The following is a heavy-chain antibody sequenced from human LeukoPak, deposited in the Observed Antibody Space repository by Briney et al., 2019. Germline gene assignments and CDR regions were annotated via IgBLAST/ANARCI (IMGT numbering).Heavy chain of an antibody. CDR3: AILHSNLYYFDY. J-gene: IGHJ4*02. CDR2: IYHSGST. D-gene: IGHD4-11*01. CDR1: GYSISSGYY. Sequence: SETLSLTCAVSGYSISSGYYWGWIRQPPGKGLEWIGIIYHSGSTYYNPSLTSRVTISVDTSKNQFSLKLSSATAADTAVYYCAILHSNLYYFDYWGQGTLVTVSS. V-gene: IGHV4-38-2*01.